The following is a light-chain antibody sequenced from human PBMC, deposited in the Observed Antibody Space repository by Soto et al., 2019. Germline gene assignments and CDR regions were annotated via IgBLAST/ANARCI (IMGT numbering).Light chain of an antibody. V-gene: IGKV1-5*03. CDR2: KAS. CDR3: QQVNVYPST. J-gene: IGKJ4*01. CDR1: QSISSW. Sequence: DIHITQSPSTLSAYVGDRLTITCRASQSISSWLAWYQQKPGKAPKLLIYKASSLESGVPSRFSGGGSGTDFTLTISSLQPEDFATYYCQQVNVYPSTFGGGTMV.